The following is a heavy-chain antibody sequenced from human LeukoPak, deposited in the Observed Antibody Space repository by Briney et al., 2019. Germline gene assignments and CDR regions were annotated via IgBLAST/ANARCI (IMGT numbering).Heavy chain of an antibody. J-gene: IGHJ4*02. V-gene: IGHV3-30*18. D-gene: IGHD5-18*01. CDR3: AKGTNTAMAPGDY. CDR2: ISYDGSNK. CDR1: GFTFSSYG. Sequence: PGRSLRLSCAASGFTFSSYGMHWVRQAPGKGLEWAAVISYDGSNKYYADSVKGRFTISRDNSKNTLYLQMNSLRAEDTAVYYCAKGTNTAMAPGDYWGQGTLVTVSS.